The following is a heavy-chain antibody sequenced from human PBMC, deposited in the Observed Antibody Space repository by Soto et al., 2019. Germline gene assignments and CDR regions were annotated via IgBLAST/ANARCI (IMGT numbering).Heavy chain of an antibody. V-gene: IGHV2-5*02. CDR2: IYWDDDK. CDR3: AQSSTPSIVGATPASYLDY. Sequence: STLVNPTQTLTLTCTFSGFSLSTSGVGVGWIRQPPGKALEWLALIYWDDDKRYSPSLKSRLTITKDTSKNQVVLTMTNMDHVDTAKYYCAQSSTPSIVGATPASYLDYWGQ. D-gene: IGHD1-26*01. CDR1: GFSLSTSGVG. J-gene: IGHJ4*02.